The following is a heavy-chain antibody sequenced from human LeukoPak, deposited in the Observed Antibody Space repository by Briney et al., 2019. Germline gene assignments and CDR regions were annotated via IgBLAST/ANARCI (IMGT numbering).Heavy chain of an antibody. CDR1: RYTFTDYY. CDR2: INPNSGGT. CDR3: ASGASAFDY. D-gene: IGHD3-16*01. V-gene: IGHV1-2*02. Sequence: ASVKVSCKASRYTFTDYYMHWVRQAPGQGLEWMGWINPNSGGTNYAQKFQGRVTMTRDASIRTAYMELSSLRSDDTAMYYCASGASAFDYWGQGILVTVSS. J-gene: IGHJ4*02.